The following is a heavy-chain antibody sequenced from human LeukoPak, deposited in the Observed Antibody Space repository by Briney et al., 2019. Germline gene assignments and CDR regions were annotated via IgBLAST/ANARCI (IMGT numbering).Heavy chain of an antibody. V-gene: IGHV1-24*01. J-gene: IGHJ4*02. CDR3: ATDGGRSGSYFGY. Sequence: ASVKVSCKVSGYTLTELSMHWVRQAPGKGLEWMGGFDPEDGETIYAQKFQGRVTMTEDTSTDTAYMELSSLRSEDTAVYYCATDGGRSGSYFGYWAREPWSPSPQ. CDR2: FDPEDGET. CDR1: GYTLTELS. D-gene: IGHD1-26*01.